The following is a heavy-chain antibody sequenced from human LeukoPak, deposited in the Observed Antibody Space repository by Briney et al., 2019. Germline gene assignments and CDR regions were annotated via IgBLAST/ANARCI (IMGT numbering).Heavy chain of an antibody. Sequence: PGGSLRLSCAASGFTFSSYAMSWVRQAPGKGLEWVSAISGSGGSTYYADSVKGRFTISRDNSKNTLYLQMNSLRAEDTAVYYCAKLPGPSLNRKGDYEGSAFDIWGQGTMVTVSS. CDR2: ISGSGGST. V-gene: IGHV3-23*01. J-gene: IGHJ3*02. D-gene: IGHD4-17*01. CDR1: GFTFSSYA. CDR3: AKLPGPSLNRKGDYEGSAFDI.